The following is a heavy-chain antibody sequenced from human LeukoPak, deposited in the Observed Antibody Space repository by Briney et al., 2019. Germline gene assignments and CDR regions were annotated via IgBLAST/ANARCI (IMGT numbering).Heavy chain of an antibody. CDR3: ARDLGGSYDILTGYGYGY. CDR1: GFTFSSYW. V-gene: IGHV3-7*01. J-gene: IGHJ4*02. CDR2: IKQDGSEK. Sequence: PGGSLRLSCAASGFTFSSYWMSWVRQAPGKGLEWVANIKQDGSEKYYVDSVKGRFTISRDNAKNSLNLQMNSLRAEDTAVYYCARDLGGSYDILTGYGYGYWGQGTLVTVSS. D-gene: IGHD3-9*01.